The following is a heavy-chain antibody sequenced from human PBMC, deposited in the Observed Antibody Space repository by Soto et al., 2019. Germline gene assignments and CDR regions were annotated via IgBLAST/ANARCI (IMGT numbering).Heavy chain of an antibody. CDR2: ISYDGSNK. D-gene: IGHD2-2*01. CDR1: GFTFSSYG. CDR3: AKDRIVVVPAAIIYYYGMDV. J-gene: IGHJ6*02. V-gene: IGHV3-30*18. Sequence: GGSLRLSCAASGFTFSSYGMHWVRQAPGKGLEWVAVISYDGSNKYYADSVKGRFTISRDNSKNTLYLQMNSLRAEDTAVYYCAKDRIVVVPAAIIYYYGMDVWGQGTTVTVSS.